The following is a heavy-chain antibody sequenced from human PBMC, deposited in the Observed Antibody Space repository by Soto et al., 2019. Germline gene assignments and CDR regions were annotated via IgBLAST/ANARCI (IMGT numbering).Heavy chain of an antibody. CDR2: IYYSGST. CDR3: ARAISSSSGYYYYYYGMDV. CDR1: GGSISSGGYY. J-gene: IGHJ6*02. D-gene: IGHD6-6*01. Sequence: SETLSLTCTVSGGSISSGGYYWSWIRQHPGKGLEWIGYIYYSGSTYYNPSLKSRVTISVDTSKNQFSLKLSSVTAADTAVYYCARAISSSSGYYYYYYGMDVWGQGTTVTVSS. V-gene: IGHV4-31*03.